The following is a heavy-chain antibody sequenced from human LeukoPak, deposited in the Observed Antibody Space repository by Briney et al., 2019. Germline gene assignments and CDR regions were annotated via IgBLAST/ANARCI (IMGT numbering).Heavy chain of an antibody. CDR2: IKQDGSKT. V-gene: IGHV3-7*01. J-gene: IGHJ4*02. Sequence: PGGSLRLSCAASGFNFSNNWMNWVRQAPGKGLEWVANIKQDGSKTHYVDSVNGRFSISRDNAKHSLFLDMHSLRVEDTALYYCAKDGDTWNGGFDYWGPGTLVTVSS. CDR1: GFNFSNNW. D-gene: IGHD1-1*01. CDR3: AKDGDTWNGGFDY.